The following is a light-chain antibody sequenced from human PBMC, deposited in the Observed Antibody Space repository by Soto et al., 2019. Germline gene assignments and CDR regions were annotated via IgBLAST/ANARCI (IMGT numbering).Light chain of an antibody. V-gene: IGLV2-14*03. CDR2: AVS. CDR3: TAYTPSSTYV. Sequence: QSALTQPSSVSGSPGQSITLSCTGTSSHVGNYDYVSWYQQYPGTAPKLMIYAVSRRPSGVSNRFSGSKSGNTASLTISGLRAEDEADYYCTAYTPSSTYVFGTGTQLTVL. CDR1: SSHVGNYDY. J-gene: IGLJ1*01.